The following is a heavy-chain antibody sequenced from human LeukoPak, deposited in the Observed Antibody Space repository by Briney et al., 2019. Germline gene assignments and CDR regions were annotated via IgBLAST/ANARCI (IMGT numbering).Heavy chain of an antibody. D-gene: IGHD4-11*01. CDR3: ARESQPTVTTGYYYYYYGMDV. CDR2: INPNSGGT. Sequence: ASVKVSCKASGYTFTGYYMHWVRQAPGQGLEWMGWINPNSGGTNYAQKFQGWVTMTRDTSISTAYMELSRLRSDDTAVYYCARESQPTVTTGYYYYYYGMDVWGQGTTVTVSS. V-gene: IGHV1-2*04. J-gene: IGHJ6*02. CDR1: GYTFTGYY.